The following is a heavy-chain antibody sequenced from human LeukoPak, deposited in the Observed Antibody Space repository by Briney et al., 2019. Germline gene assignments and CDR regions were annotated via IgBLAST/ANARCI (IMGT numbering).Heavy chain of an antibody. CDR3: AKDHPAPYCSGGSCYFDY. CDR1: GFTFSSYG. V-gene: IGHV3-30*02. D-gene: IGHD2-15*01. CDR2: IRYDGSNK. J-gene: IGHJ4*02. Sequence: PGGSLRLSCAASGFTFSSYGMHWVRQAPGKGLEWVAFIRYDGSNKYYADSVKGRFTISRDNSKNTLYLQMNSLRAEDTAVYYCAKDHPAPYCSGGSCYFDYWGQGTLVTVSS.